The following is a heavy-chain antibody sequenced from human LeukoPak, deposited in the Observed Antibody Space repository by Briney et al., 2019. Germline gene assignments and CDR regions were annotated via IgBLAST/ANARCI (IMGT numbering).Heavy chain of an antibody. CDR2: MNPNSGNT. Sequence: MGWMNPNSGNTGYAQKFQGRVTMTRNTSISTAYMELSSLRSEDAAVYYCARVGTFGGVIDYWGQGTLVTVSS. CDR3: ARVGTFGGVIDY. J-gene: IGHJ4*02. V-gene: IGHV1-8*01. D-gene: IGHD3-16*01.